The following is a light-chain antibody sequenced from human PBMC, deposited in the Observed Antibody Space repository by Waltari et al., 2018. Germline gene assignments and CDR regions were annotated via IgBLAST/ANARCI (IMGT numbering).Light chain of an antibody. J-gene: IGKJ4*01. V-gene: IGKV3-11*01. Sequence: IVLTQSPATLSLFPGARATLSCRASQSVRNYLAWYQQKPGQAPRLLIYDTSNRATGIPVRFSGSGSGTDFTLTISNLEPEDFAVYYCQHRSVWPLTFGGGTKVEIK. CDR3: QHRSVWPLT. CDR2: DTS. CDR1: QSVRNY.